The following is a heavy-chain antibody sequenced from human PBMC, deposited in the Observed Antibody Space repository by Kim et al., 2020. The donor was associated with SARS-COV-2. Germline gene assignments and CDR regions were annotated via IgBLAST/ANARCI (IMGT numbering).Heavy chain of an antibody. Sequence: SETLSLTCHVSGDSINSSRYHWAWIRQPPGKGLEWIGHIFYSGSTFSNPSLKSRLTMSVDTSKNQVSLRLSSVTAADTAVYFCARRVRFFEKLVYWGQG. V-gene: IGHV4-39*01. CDR2: IFYSGST. D-gene: IGHD3-9*01. J-gene: IGHJ4*02. CDR3: ARRVRFFEKLVY. CDR1: GDSINSSRYH.